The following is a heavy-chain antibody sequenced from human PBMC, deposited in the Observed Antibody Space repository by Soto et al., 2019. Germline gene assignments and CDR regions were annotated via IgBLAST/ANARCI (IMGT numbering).Heavy chain of an antibody. J-gene: IGHJ4*02. CDR3: AKDRLGYCSGGSCYETQDFDY. D-gene: IGHD2-15*01. CDR1: GFTFSSYG. Sequence: QVPLVESGGGVVQPGRSLRLSCAASGFTFSSYGMHWVRQAPGKGLEWVAVISYDGSNKYYADSVKGRFTISRDNSKNTLYLQMNSLRAEDTAVYYCAKDRLGYCSGGSCYETQDFDYWGQGTLVTVSS. CDR2: ISYDGSNK. V-gene: IGHV3-30*18.